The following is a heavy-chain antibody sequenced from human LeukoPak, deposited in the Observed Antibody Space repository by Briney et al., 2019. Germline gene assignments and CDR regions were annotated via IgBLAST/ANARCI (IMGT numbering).Heavy chain of an antibody. J-gene: IGHJ5*02. D-gene: IGHD3-22*01. CDR2: IYYSGST. V-gene: IGHV4-59*12. Sequence: SETLSLTCTVSGGSISSYYWSWIRQPPGKGLERIGYIYYSGSTNYNPSLKSRVTISVDTSKNQFSLKLSSVTAADTAVYYCARAPYYYDSSGVFDPWGQGTLVTVSS. CDR1: GGSISSYY. CDR3: ARAPYYYDSSGVFDP.